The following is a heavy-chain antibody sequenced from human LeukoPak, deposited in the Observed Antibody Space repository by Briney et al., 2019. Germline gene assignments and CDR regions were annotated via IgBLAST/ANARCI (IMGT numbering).Heavy chain of an antibody. Sequence: SETLSLTCTVSGYSISSGYYWGSIRQPPGKGLEWIGSIYHSGSTYYNPSLKSRVTISVDTSKNQFSLKLTSVTAADAAVYYCARKAYCSGGSCYSGYFDSWGQGTLVTVSS. CDR2: IYHSGST. D-gene: IGHD2-15*01. CDR1: GYSISSGYY. CDR3: ARKAYCSGGSCYSGYFDS. J-gene: IGHJ4*02. V-gene: IGHV4-38-2*02.